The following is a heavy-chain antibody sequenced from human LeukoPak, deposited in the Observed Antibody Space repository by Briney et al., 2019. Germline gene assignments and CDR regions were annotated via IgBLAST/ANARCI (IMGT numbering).Heavy chain of an antibody. J-gene: IGHJ6*02. CDR3: AREKWEPPYYYYGLDV. Sequence: ASVKVSCKASGGTFSNYTINWVRQAPGQGLEWLGGIIPFSDTPNYAQKFQGRLTITADESTSTAYMELSSLRSEDTAVYHCAREKWEPPYYYYGLDVWGQGTLVTVSS. CDR2: IIPFSDTP. CDR1: GGTFSNYT. D-gene: IGHD1-26*01. V-gene: IGHV1-69*13.